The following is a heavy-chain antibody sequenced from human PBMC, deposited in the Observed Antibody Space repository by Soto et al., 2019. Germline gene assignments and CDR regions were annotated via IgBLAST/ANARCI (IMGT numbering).Heavy chain of an antibody. Sequence: AGGSLRLSCAASGFTFSSYAMSWVRQAPGKGLEWVSAISGSGGSTYYADAVKGRFTISRDNSKNTLYLQMNSRRAEDTAVYYCAKGPGLDHSRFDYWGQGTLVTVPS. J-gene: IGHJ4*02. CDR2: ISGSGGST. CDR3: AKGPGLDHSRFDY. V-gene: IGHV3-23*01. D-gene: IGHD1-26*01. CDR1: GFTFSSYA.